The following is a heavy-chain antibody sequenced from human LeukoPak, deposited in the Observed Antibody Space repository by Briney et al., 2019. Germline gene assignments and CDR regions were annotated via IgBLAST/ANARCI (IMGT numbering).Heavy chain of an antibody. D-gene: IGHD6-13*01. CDR2: FNPESGGT. CDR1: GYRFTDYY. V-gene: IGHV1-2*02. Sequence: GASVKVSCKASGYRFTDYYMHWVRQAPGQGLEWMGWFNPESGGTNYAQKFQGRVTMTTDTTISTAYMELTRLSSDDTAVYYCASALNSRSSSCWGQGTRVTVSS. J-gene: IGHJ4*02. CDR3: ASALNSRSSSC.